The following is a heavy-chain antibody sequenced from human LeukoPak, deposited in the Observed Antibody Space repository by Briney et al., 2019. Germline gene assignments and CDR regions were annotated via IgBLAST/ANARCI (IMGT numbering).Heavy chain of an antibody. J-gene: IGHJ6*03. CDR3: AREAAAVFGYYYYYYMDV. CDR2: TYYRSKWYN. V-gene: IGHV6-1*01. Sequence: SQTLSLTCAISGDSVSSNSAAWNCIRQSPSRGLEWLGRTYYRSKWYNGYAVSVKSRITINPDTSKNQFSLQLNSVTPEDTAVYYCAREAAAVFGYYYYYYMDVWGKGTTVTISS. CDR1: GDSVSSNSAA. D-gene: IGHD6-13*01.